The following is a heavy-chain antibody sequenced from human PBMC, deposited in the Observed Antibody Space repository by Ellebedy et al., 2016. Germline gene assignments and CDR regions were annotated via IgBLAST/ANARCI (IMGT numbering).Heavy chain of an antibody. Sequence: ASVKVSXKVSGYTLTELSMHWVRQAPGKGLEWMGGFDPEDGETIYAQKFQGRVTMTEDTSTDTAYMELRSLRSDDTAVYYCARDESLLWFDPWGQGTLVTVSS. CDR2: FDPEDGET. J-gene: IGHJ5*02. CDR3: ARDESLLWFDP. CDR1: GYTLTELS. V-gene: IGHV1-24*01.